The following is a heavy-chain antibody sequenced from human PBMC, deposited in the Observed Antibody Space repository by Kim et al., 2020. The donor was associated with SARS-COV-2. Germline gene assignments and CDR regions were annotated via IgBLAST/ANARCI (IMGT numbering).Heavy chain of an antibody. J-gene: IGHJ4*02. CDR3: ARQENPHGHFGY. CDR2: IYYDGRT. V-gene: IGHV4-39*01. Sequence: SETLSLTCSVSGGIIRTSSYFWGWIRQPPGKGLEWIGSIYYDGRTNYKLSLKSRVTLSVDTSKNEFSLKLTSVTATDTAVYYCARQENPHGHFGYWGQGT. CDR1: GGIIRTSSYF.